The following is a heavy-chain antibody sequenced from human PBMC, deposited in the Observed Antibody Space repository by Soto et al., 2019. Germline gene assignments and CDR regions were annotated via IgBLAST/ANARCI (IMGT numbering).Heavy chain of an antibody. CDR3: AKLDYGGPRHSDYYGMDV. Sequence: GGSLRLSCAASGFTFSIYGMHWVRHAPGKWLEWVAVISYDGSNKYYADSVKGRFTISRDNSKNTLYLQMNSLRAEDTAVYYCAKLDYGGPRHSDYYGMDVWGQGTTVTVSS. CDR2: ISYDGSNK. V-gene: IGHV3-30*18. CDR1: GFTFSIYG. J-gene: IGHJ6*02. D-gene: IGHD4-17*01.